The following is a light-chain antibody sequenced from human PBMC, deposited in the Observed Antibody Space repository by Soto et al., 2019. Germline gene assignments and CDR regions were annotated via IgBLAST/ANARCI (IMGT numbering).Light chain of an antibody. CDR2: EGT. J-gene: IGLJ1*01. Sequence: QSVLTQPASMSGSPGQSITISCTGISSDVGSYNLVSWYQQHPGTAPKLIIYEGTKRPSGVSNRFSGSKSGNTASLTIYGLQAEDEADYYCCSHVTGSTDVFGIGTKLTVL. CDR1: SSDVGSYNL. CDR3: CSHVTGSTDV. V-gene: IGLV2-23*01.